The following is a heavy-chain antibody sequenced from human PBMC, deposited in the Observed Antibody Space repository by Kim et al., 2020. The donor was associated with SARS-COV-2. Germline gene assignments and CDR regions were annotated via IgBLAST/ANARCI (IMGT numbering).Heavy chain of an antibody. CDR2: SHYTGSP. Sequence: SETLSLTCTVSGGSINSYYWSWIRQSPGKTLEGIGYSHYTGSPNYNPSLQSRGTILVDTSNNQFSLKLSSVTAADTAVYYCASRTGEMATFYYWGQGILGTVSS. CDR1: GGSINSYY. J-gene: IGHJ4*02. CDR3: ASRTGEMATFYY. V-gene: IGHV4-59*01. D-gene: IGHD5-12*01.